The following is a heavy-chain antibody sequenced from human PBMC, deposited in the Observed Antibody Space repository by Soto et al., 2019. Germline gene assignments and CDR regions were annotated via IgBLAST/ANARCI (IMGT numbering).Heavy chain of an antibody. V-gene: IGHV3-11*05. CDR2: ISSSGDRT. Sequence: QVQLVESGGGLVKPGGSLRLSCAASGFTFSGYYMSWIRQAPGKGLECISYISSSGDRTKYADSVKGRFTNSRDNAKKSPYLQINSLRAEDTAVYYCVGETAYYFESWGQGTRVTVSS. D-gene: IGHD1-1*01. J-gene: IGHJ4*02. CDR3: VGETAYYFES. CDR1: GFTFSGYY.